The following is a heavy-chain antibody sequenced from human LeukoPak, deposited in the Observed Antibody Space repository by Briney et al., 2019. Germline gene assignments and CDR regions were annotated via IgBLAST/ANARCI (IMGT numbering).Heavy chain of an antibody. V-gene: IGHV1-46*01. CDR1: GYTFTSYY. CDR2: INPSGGST. CDR3: AREGGLGYCSSTSCSDFDY. Sequence: ASVKVSCEASGYTFTSYYKHWVRQAPGQGLEWMGIINPSGGSTSYAQKFQGRVTMTRDTSTSTVYMELSSLRSEDTAVYYCAREGGLGYCSSTSCSDFDYWGQGTLVTVSS. D-gene: IGHD2-2*01. J-gene: IGHJ4*02.